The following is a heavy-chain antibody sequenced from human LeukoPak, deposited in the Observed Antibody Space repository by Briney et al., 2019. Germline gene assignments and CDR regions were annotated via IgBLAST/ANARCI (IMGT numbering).Heavy chain of an antibody. CDR3: ARDPYDGNYYFDY. D-gene: IGHD3-3*01. CDR1: SYTFTGYH. CDR2: FNANSGDT. J-gene: IGHJ4*02. Sequence: ASVKVSCKTSSYTFTGYHVHWVRQAPGQGLEWMGWFNANSGDTKYAQKFQGRVTMTRDTSIGTDYMELTSLISDDTAIYYCARDPYDGNYYFDYWGQGTLVTVAS. V-gene: IGHV1-2*02.